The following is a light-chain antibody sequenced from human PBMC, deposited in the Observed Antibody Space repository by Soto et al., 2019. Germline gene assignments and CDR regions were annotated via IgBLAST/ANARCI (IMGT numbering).Light chain of an antibody. J-gene: IGLJ1*01. CDR1: ISDVGDYDY. V-gene: IGLV2-11*01. CDR3: CSYAGSYTYV. CDR2: DVS. Sequence: SALSPPRSVSGSPGQSFTISCTGTISDVGDYDYVSWYQQHPGKAPKLMIYDVSKRPSGVPDRFSGSKSGNTASLTISGLQAEDEADYYCCSYAGSYTYVFGTGTKVT.